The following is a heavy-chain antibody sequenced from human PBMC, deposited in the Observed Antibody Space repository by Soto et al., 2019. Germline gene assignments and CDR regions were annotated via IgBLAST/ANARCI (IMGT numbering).Heavy chain of an antibody. D-gene: IGHD6-13*01. CDR1: GYTFTSYG. V-gene: IGHV1-18*01. Sequence: QVQLMQSGAEVKKPGASVKVSCKASGYTFTSYGITWARQAPGQGLEWMGWISAYNGNTNYAQKFQGRVTMTTDTATRTAFRELRSLRSDDTAVYYCARLIAAAGLYNWLDAWGQGTLVTVSS. CDR2: ISAYNGNT. J-gene: IGHJ5*02. CDR3: ARLIAAAGLYNWLDA.